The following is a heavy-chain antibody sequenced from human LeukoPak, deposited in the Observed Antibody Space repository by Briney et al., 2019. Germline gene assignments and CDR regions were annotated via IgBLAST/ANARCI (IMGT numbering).Heavy chain of an antibody. V-gene: IGHV1-24*01. J-gene: IGHJ4*02. CDR1: GYSLTKLS. CDR2: FDPEDNET. CDR3: AALPSR. Sequence: ASVKVSCKVSGYSLTKLSLHWVRQAPGKGLEWMGGFDPEDNETLSSEKFQGRVIITEDTSTDSSNMELRNLRIDDTAIYYCAALPSRWGQGTLVAVSS. D-gene: IGHD2-2*01.